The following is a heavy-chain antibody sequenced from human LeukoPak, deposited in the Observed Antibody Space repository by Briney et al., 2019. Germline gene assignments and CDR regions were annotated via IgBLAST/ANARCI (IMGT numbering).Heavy chain of an antibody. D-gene: IGHD3-10*01. J-gene: IGHJ5*02. CDR2: IKQDGSEK. CDR1: GFTFSSYW. CDR3: ARARSYIYGSGSYYPLNWFDP. Sequence: GGSLRLSCAASGFTFSSYWMSWVRQAPGKGLEWVANIKQDGSEKYYVDSVKGRFTISRDNAKNSLYLQMNSLRAEDTAVYYCARARSYIYGSGSYYPLNWFDPCGQGTLVTVSS. V-gene: IGHV3-7*01.